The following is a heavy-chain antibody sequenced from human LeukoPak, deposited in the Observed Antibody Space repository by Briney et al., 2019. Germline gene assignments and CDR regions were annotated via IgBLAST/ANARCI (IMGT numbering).Heavy chain of an antibody. V-gene: IGHV4-34*01. J-gene: IGHJ5*02. D-gene: IGHD3-10*01. CDR1: GGSFSDYY. CDR3: ARRIAVVRGDTRFDP. Sequence: SETLSLTCTVYGGSFSDYYWSWIRQPPGKGLEWIGEINHSGGTNYNPSLKSRITMSLDTSKNQFSLKLTSVTAADTALYYCARRIAVVRGDTRFDPWGQGALVTVSS. CDR2: INHSGGT.